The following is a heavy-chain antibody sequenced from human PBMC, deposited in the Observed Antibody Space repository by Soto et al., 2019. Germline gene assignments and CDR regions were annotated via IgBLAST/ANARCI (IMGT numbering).Heavy chain of an antibody. CDR1: GGSFRRYA. CDR3: ARDNSQNYGTPAASSWFHP. J-gene: IGHJ5*02. Sequence: GASVKVSCKASGGSFRRYAISWVRQAPGQGLEWMGGILPIFGSPSHAQKFQGRVTITADESAITIYLELASLTSDDTAMYYCARDNSQNYGTPAASSWFHPWGQGTPVTVSS. CDR2: ILPIFGSP. D-gene: IGHD2-15*01. V-gene: IGHV1-69*13.